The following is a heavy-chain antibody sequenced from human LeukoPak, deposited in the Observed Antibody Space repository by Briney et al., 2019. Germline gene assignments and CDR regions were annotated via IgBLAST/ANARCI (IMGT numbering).Heavy chain of an antibody. J-gene: IGHJ4*02. D-gene: IGHD6-19*01. CDR2: ISGSGGST. CDR1: GFTFSSYA. V-gene: IGHV3-23*01. Sequence: GGSLRLSRAASGFTFSSYAMSWVRQAPGKGLEWVSAISGSGGSTYYADSVKGRFTISRDNSKNTLYLQMNSLRAEDTAVYYCAKDLKQWPSTLGDYLDYWGQGILVTVSS. CDR3: AKDLKQWPSTLGDYLDY.